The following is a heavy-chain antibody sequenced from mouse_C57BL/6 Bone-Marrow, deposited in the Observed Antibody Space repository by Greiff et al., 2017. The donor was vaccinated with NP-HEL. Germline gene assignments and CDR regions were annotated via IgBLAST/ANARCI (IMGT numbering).Heavy chain of an antibody. Sequence: EVMLVESGGGLVQPGGSLSLSCAASGFTFTDYYMSWVRQPPGKALEWLGFLRNKANGYTTEYSSSVKGRFAISRDNSQSILYLQMNALRAEDSATYYCARYRTPWYFDYWGQGTTLTVSS. V-gene: IGHV7-3*01. CDR2: LRNKANGYTT. J-gene: IGHJ2*01. CDR3: ARYRTPWYFDY. CDR1: GFTFTDYY.